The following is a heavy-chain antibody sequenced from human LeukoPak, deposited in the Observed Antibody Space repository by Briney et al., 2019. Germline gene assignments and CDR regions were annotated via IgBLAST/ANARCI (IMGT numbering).Heavy chain of an antibody. CDR2: IYYSGST. Sequence: KPSETLSLTCTVSGGSINSYYWSWIRQPPGKGLEWIGYIYYSGSTNYNPSLKSRVTISVDTSKNQFSLKLLSVTAADTAVYYCARGMQQLYHFDSWGRGTLVTVSS. V-gene: IGHV4-59*01. J-gene: IGHJ4*02. D-gene: IGHD6-13*01. CDR3: ARGMQQLYHFDS. CDR1: GGSINSYY.